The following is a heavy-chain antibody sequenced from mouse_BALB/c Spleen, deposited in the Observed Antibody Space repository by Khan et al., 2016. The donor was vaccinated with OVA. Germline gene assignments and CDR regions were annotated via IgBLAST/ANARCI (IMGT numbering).Heavy chain of an antibody. V-gene: IGHV2-9*02. CDR1: GFSLTSYG. CDR3: DREAYYGHLYDVDY. CDR2: IWAGGST. D-gene: IGHD2-10*01. J-gene: IGHJ2*01. Sequence: QVQLKESGPGLVAPSPSLSITCTVSGFSLTSYGVNWVRQPPGKGLEWLGTIWAGGSTNYNSALMSQLSIIKDNSKSQVFLKMNSLQTDDTAIYDCDREAYYGHLYDVDYWGQGTTLTVSS.